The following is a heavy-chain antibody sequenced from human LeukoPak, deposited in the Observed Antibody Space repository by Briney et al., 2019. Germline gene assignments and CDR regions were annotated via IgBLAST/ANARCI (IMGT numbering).Heavy chain of an antibody. V-gene: IGHV3-7*01. Sequence: PGGSLRLSCAASGFTFSSHWMSWVRQAPGKGLEWVANIEPDGGEKYYVGSVKGRFTISRDNAKNSLYLQMNGLRAEDTAVYYCARVRLRSDSSGYSPFDDWGQGTLVTVSS. CDR1: GFTFSSHW. D-gene: IGHD3-22*01. CDR3: ARVRLRSDSSGYSPFDD. CDR2: IEPDGGEK. J-gene: IGHJ4*02.